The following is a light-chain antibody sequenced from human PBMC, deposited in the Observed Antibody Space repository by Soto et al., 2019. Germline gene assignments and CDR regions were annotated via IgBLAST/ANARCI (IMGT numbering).Light chain of an antibody. J-gene: IGKJ3*01. CDR2: AAS. Sequence: DIQMTQSPSSLSASVGDRVTITCRASQSISSYLNWYQKKPGKAPQLPIYAASTLQSGVPSRFNGSGSGTDVTLTINSLQPEDFATYYCQQLNNYPRTFGPGTKVDIK. CDR1: QSISSY. V-gene: IGKV1-9*01. CDR3: QQLNNYPRT.